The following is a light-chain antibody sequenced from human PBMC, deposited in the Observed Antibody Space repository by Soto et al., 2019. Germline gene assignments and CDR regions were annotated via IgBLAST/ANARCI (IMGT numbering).Light chain of an antibody. CDR3: SSYAGINIP. CDR1: SSDVGGYNF. Sequence: QSALTQPPSASGSPGQSVTISCTGTSSDVGGYNFVSWYQQHPGKAPKVMIYEVSQRPSGVPDRFSGSKSGNTASLTVSGLQAEDEADYYCSSYAGINIPFGGGTKLTVL. CDR2: EVS. V-gene: IGLV2-8*01. J-gene: IGLJ2*01.